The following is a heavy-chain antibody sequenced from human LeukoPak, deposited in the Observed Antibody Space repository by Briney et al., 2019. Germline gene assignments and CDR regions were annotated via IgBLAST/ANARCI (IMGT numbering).Heavy chain of an antibody. D-gene: IGHD3-16*02. J-gene: IGHJ4*02. V-gene: IGHV3-7*01. CDR2: IKDDGSAQ. CDR3: ARHIVGEKNFDY. CDR1: GFTLGAYW. Sequence: GGSLRLSCAASGFTLGAYWMSWFRQAPGKGPEWVASIKDDGSAQFYVDSLEGRFTISRDNAKNTLYLQMDTMRVEDTAVYYCARHIVGEKNFDYWSQGTLVTVSS.